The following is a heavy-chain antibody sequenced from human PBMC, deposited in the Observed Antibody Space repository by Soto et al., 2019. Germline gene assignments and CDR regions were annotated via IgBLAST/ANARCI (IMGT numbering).Heavy chain of an antibody. CDR3: ARPPRGQWDLPYYSYGMDV. CDR1: GFTFSSYA. J-gene: IGHJ6*02. V-gene: IGHV3-30-3*01. CDR2: ISYDGSNK. Sequence: QVQLVESGGGVVQPGRSLRLSCAASGFTFSSYAMHWVRQAPGKGLEWVAVISYDGSNKYYAESVKGRFTISRDNSKNPLYLQMNSLRAEDTAVYYCARPPRGQWDLPYYSYGMDVWGQGTTVTVSS. D-gene: IGHD1-26*01.